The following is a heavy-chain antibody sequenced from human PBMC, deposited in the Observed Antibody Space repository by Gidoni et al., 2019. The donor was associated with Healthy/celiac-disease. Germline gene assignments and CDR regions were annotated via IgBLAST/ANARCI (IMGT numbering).Heavy chain of an antibody. D-gene: IGHD1-1*01. CDR1: GGSISSSSYY. CDR2: IYYSGST. J-gene: IGHJ6*02. V-gene: IGHV4-39*01. CDR3: ARSRGYYYYGMDV. Sequence: QLQLQESGPGLVKPSETLSLTCTVSGGSISSSSYYWGWIRQPPGKGLEWIGSIYYSGSTYYNPSLKSRVTISVDTSKNQFSLKLSSVTAADTAVYYCARSRGYYYYGMDVWGQGTTVTVSS.